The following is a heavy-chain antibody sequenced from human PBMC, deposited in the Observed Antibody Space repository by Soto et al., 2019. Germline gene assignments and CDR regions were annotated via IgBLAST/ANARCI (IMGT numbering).Heavy chain of an antibody. CDR1: GGSFSGYY. Sequence: SETLSLTCAVYGGSFSGYYWSWIRQPPGKGLEWIGEINHSGSTNYNPSLKSRVTISVDTSKNQFSLKLSSVTAADTAVYYCARGQLWFFRFDPWGQGTLVTVSS. J-gene: IGHJ5*02. CDR2: INHSGST. CDR3: ARGQLWFFRFDP. D-gene: IGHD5-18*01. V-gene: IGHV4-34*01.